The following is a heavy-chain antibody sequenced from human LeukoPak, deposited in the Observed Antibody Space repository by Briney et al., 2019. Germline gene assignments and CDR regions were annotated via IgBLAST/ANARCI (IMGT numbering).Heavy chain of an antibody. V-gene: IGHV3-7*01. D-gene: IGHD4-11*01. J-gene: IGHJ6*02. Sequence: GGSLRLSCAASGFTFSSYRMSWVRQAPGKGLEWVANIKQDGSEKYYVDSVKGRFTISRDNAKNSLYLQMNSLRAEDTAVYYCARVSRDFYSNYYYYYGMDVWGQGTTVTVSS. CDR2: IKQDGSEK. CDR3: ARVSRDFYSNYYYYYGMDV. CDR1: GFTFSSYR.